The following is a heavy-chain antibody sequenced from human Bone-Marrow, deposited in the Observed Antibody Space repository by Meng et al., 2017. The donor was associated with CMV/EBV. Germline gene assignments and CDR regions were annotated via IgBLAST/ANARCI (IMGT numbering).Heavy chain of an antibody. J-gene: IGHJ4*02. D-gene: IGHD3-10*01. CDR3: AKAPYSGGFDS. CDR1: GFTCSKCG. Sequence: SCTASGFTCSKCGMHWVRQAPGKGLEWVAVIWYDGSEEYYADNVKGRFTISRDNYRHMLYLQMNNLRAEDTAVYYCAKAPYSGGFDSWGQGTLVTVSS. CDR2: IWYDGSEE. V-gene: IGHV3-33*03.